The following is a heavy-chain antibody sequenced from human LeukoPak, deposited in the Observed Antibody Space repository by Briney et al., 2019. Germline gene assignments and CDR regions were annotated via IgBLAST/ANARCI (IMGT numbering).Heavy chain of an antibody. J-gene: IGHJ4*02. CDR1: GFTFSSYC. D-gene: IGHD3-10*01. Sequence: GGSLRLSCAASGFTFSSYCMSWVRQAPGKGLEWVSAISGSGGSTYYADSVKGRFTISRDNSKNTLYLQMNSLRAEDTAVYYCAKDTRPVYYYGSGSYNYWGQGTLATVSS. V-gene: IGHV3-23*01. CDR2: ISGSGGST. CDR3: AKDTRPVYYYGSGSYNY.